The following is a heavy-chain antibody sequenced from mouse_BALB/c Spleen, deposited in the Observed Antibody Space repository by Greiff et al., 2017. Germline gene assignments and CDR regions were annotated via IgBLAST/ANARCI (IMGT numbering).Heavy chain of an antibody. D-gene: IGHD1-1*01. CDR1: GFTFTDYY. Sequence: DVKLVESGGGLVQPGGSLRLSCATSGFTFTDYYMTWVRQPPGKALEWLGFIRNKANGYTTEYSASVKGRFTISRDNSQSILYLQMNTLRAEDSATYYCARSHYYGSSYVYFDVWGAGTTVTVSS. V-gene: IGHV7-3*02. J-gene: IGHJ1*01. CDR2: IRNKANGYTT. CDR3: ARSHYYGSSYVYFDV.